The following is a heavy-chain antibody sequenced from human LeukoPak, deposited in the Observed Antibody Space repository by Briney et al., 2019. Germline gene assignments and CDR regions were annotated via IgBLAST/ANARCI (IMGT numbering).Heavy chain of an antibody. V-gene: IGHV4-4*07. Sequence: SETLSLTCTVSGGSISSYYWSWIRQPAGKGLEWIGRICTSGSTNYNPSLKSRVTMSVDTSKNQFSLKLSSVTAADTAVYYCARELKPGMPAPYNWFDPWGQGTLVTVSS. CDR1: GGSISSYY. CDR2: ICTSGST. J-gene: IGHJ5*02. CDR3: ARELKPGMPAPYNWFDP. D-gene: IGHD2-2*01.